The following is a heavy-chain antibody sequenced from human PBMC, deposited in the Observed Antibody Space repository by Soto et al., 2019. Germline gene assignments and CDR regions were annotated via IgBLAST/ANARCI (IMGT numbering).Heavy chain of an antibody. J-gene: IGHJ4*02. Sequence: TSETLSLTCTVSGGSISSYYWSWIRQPPGKGLEWIGYIYYSGSTNYNPSLKSRVTISVGTSKNQFSLKLSSVTAADTAVYYCAINTYYYDSSGLRFDYWGQGTLVTVSS. D-gene: IGHD3-22*01. CDR1: GGSISSYY. V-gene: IGHV4-59*08. CDR2: IYYSGST. CDR3: AINTYYYDSSGLRFDY.